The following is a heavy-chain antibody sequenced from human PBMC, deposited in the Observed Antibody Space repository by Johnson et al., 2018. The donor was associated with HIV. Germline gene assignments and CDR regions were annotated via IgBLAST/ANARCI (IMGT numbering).Heavy chain of an antibody. J-gene: IGHJ3*02. CDR1: GFTFSSYA. Sequence: VQLVESGGGVVQPGRSLRLSCAASGFTFSSYAMHWVRQAPGQGLEYVSAISSNGGSTYYANSVKGRFTISRDNSKNTLYLQMGSLRAEDTAVYYCAREDQDAFDIWGQGTMVTVSS. CDR2: ISSNGGST. CDR3: AREDQDAFDI. V-gene: IGHV3-64*01.